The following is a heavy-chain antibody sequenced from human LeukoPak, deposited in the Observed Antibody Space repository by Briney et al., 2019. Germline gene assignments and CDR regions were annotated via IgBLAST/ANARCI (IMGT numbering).Heavy chain of an antibody. J-gene: IGHJ4*02. Sequence: GGSLRLSCVASGFTFSNYWMGRVRQAPGKGLEWVANIKEDGSEKNYVDSVKGRFTISRDNAKKSLYLQMNSLRAEDTAVYYCANVPGDYWGQGTLVTVSS. V-gene: IGHV3-7*02. CDR2: IKEDGSEK. CDR1: GFTFSNYW. CDR3: ANVPGDY. D-gene: IGHD6-6*01.